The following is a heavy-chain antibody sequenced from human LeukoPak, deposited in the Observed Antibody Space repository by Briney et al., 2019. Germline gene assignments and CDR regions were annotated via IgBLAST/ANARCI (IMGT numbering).Heavy chain of an antibody. V-gene: IGHV1-8*01. Sequence: ASVKVSCKASRYTFTSYDINWVRQATGQGLEWMGWMNPNSGNTGYAQKFQGRVTMTRNTSISTAYMELSSLRSEDTAVYYCARWTPSKLVATIWEDPAFDYWGQGTLVTVSS. CDR3: ARWTPSKLVATIWEDPAFDY. CDR1: RYTFTSYD. J-gene: IGHJ4*02. D-gene: IGHD5-12*01. CDR2: MNPNSGNT.